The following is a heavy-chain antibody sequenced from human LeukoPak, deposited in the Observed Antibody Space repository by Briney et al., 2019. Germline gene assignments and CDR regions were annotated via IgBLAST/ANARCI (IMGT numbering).Heavy chain of an antibody. CDR1: GFTFSSYW. Sequence: PGRSLRLSCTASGFTFSSYWMSWVRQAPGEGLEWVANIKQDGSEKYYVDSVKGRFTISRDNAKNSLYLQMNSLRAEDTAVYYCARDPNWLAGAFDIWGQGTMVTVSS. CDR2: IKQDGSEK. CDR3: ARDPNWLAGAFDI. D-gene: IGHD3-9*01. V-gene: IGHV3-7*01. J-gene: IGHJ3*02.